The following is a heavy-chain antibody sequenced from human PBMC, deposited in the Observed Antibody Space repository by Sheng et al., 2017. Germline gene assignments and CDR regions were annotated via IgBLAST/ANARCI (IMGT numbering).Heavy chain of an antibody. J-gene: IGHJ2*01. V-gene: IGHV1-69*04. D-gene: IGHD2-2*01. CDR1: GGTFSSYA. Sequence: QVQLVQSGAEVKKPGSSVKVSCKASGGTFSSYAISWVRQAPGQGLEWMGGIIPILGIANYAQKFQGRVTITADKSTSTAYMELSSLRSEDTAVYYCARGGDIVVVPALGYFDLWGRGTLVTVSS. CDR2: IIPILGIA. CDR3: ARGGDIVVVPALGYFDL.